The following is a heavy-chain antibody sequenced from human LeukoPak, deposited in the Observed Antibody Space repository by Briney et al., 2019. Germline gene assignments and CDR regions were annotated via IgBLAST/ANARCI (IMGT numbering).Heavy chain of an antibody. J-gene: IGHJ4*02. V-gene: IGHV4-39*01. D-gene: IGHD3-10*01. CDR1: DDSISSRTFY. CDR3: ARQRAWFGEWAFDN. Sequence: PSETLSLTCTVSDDSISSRTFYWGWIRQPPGMGLEWIGRFKSGDTTYYMSSLKRLFTLFVDTSRKQFSLELTSVTAADTAVYYCARQRAWFGEWAFDNWGQGTLVTVSS. CDR2: FKSGDTT.